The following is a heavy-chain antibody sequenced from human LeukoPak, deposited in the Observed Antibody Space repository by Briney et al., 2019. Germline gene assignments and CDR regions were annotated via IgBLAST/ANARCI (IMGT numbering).Heavy chain of an antibody. Sequence: GGSLRLSCAASGFTFSRYWMSWVRQAPGKGLEWVANIKQDGSGKYYVDSVKGRFTISRDNAKNSLYLQMNSLRAEDTAVYYCARQQKLRYFDWLLSGGGYFDYWGQGTLVTVSS. J-gene: IGHJ4*02. CDR1: GFTFSRYW. CDR3: ARQQKLRYFDWLLSGGGYFDY. D-gene: IGHD3-9*01. CDR2: IKQDGSGK. V-gene: IGHV3-7*01.